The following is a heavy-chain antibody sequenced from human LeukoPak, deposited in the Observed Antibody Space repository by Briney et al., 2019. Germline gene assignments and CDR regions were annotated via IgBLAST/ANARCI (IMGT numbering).Heavy chain of an antibody. Sequence: GGSLRLSCAASGFTFSSYSMNWVRQAPGKGLEWVSSISSSSSYIHYADSVKGRFTISRDNAKNSLYLQMNSLRAEDTAVYYCARSYYYDSSGYYYSWGQGTMVTVSS. CDR1: GFTFSSYS. V-gene: IGHV3-21*01. CDR2: ISSSSSYI. D-gene: IGHD3-22*01. J-gene: IGHJ3*01. CDR3: ARSYYYDSSGYYYS.